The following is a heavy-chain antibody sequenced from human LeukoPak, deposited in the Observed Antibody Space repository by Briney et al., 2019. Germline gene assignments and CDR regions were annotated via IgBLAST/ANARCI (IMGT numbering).Heavy chain of an antibody. Sequence: SETLSLTCAVYGGSFSGYYWSWIRQPPGKGLEWIGEINHSGSTNYNPSLKSRVIISVDTSKNQFSLKLSSVTAADTAVYYCARLRVREIVDYWGQGTLVTVSS. CDR3: ARLRVREIVDY. CDR1: GGSFSGYY. J-gene: IGHJ4*02. D-gene: IGHD3-10*01. V-gene: IGHV4-34*01. CDR2: INHSGST.